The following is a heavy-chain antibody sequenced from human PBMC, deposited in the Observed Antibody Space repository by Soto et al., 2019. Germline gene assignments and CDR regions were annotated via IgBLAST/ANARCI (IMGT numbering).Heavy chain of an antibody. CDR2: IYYSGST. V-gene: IGHV4-39*01. CDR1: AGSNSSSSYY. D-gene: IGHD6-19*01. CDR3: AVRALAGTNY. Sequence: QLQLKESGPGLVKPSETLSLTCTASAGSNSSSSYYWVWIRQPPGKGLEWIGSIYYSGSTYYNPSLKSRVTISIDTSKTPFSLRLSSVTAADTAVYYCAVRALAGTNYWGQGTLVTVSS. J-gene: IGHJ4*02.